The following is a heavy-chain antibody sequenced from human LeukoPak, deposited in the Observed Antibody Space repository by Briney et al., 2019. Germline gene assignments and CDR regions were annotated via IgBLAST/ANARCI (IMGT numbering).Heavy chain of an antibody. Sequence: TPSETLSLTCTVSGGSVNSGSYYWSWIRQPPGKGLEWIGYIYYSGSTYYDPSLKSRVTISVDTSKNQFSLKLSSVTAADTAVYYCARGGYDLLTYYFDYWGQGTLVTVSS. J-gene: IGHJ4*02. V-gene: IGHV4-61*01. CDR3: ARGGYDLLTYYFDY. CDR1: GGSVNSGSYY. D-gene: IGHD5-12*01. CDR2: IYYSGST.